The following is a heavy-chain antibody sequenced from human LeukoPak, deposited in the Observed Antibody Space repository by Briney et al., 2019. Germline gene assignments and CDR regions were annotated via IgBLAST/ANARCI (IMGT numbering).Heavy chain of an antibody. V-gene: IGHV3-66*01. CDR2: IYSGGST. CDR3: ARSSRYCSSTSCYGDFDY. J-gene: IGHJ4*02. CDR1: GFTVSSNY. Sequence: GGSLRLSCAASGFTVSSNYMSWVRQAPGKGLEWVSVIYSGGSTYYADSVKGRFTISRDNSKNTLYLQMNSLRAEDTAVYYCARSSRYCSSTSCYGDFDYWGQGTLVTVSS. D-gene: IGHD2-2*01.